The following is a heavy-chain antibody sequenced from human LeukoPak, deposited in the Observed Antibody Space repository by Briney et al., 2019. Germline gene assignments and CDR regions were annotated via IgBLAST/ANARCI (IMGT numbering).Heavy chain of an antibody. J-gene: IGHJ4*02. CDR3: AREVGLYYDSSGDPVPGNFGY. Sequence: ASVKVSCKASGYTFTSYGISWVRQAPGQGLEWMGWISAYNGNTNYAQKLQGRVTMTTDTSTSTAYMELRSLRSGDTAVYYCAREVGLYYDSSGDPVPGNFGYWSQGTLVTVSS. CDR1: GYTFTSYG. V-gene: IGHV1-18*01. CDR2: ISAYNGNT. D-gene: IGHD3-22*01.